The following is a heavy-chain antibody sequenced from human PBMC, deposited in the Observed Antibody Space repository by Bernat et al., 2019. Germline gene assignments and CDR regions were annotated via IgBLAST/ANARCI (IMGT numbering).Heavy chain of an antibody. CDR2: IRGRAGGGTT. J-gene: IGHJ6*02. D-gene: IGHD1-1*01. V-gene: IGHV3-15*01. CDR1: GFTFSSSG. CDR3: TTDHPVQLARRYYYYGMDV. Sequence: EVQLVESGGGLVKPGGSLRLSCAASGFTFSSSGMSWVRQAPGKGLEWVGRIRGRAGGGTTDYAAAGKGRFTSSSDDSKNTLHLQMNSMNTEDTAVYYCTTDHPVQLARRYYYYGMDVWGQGTTVTVSS.